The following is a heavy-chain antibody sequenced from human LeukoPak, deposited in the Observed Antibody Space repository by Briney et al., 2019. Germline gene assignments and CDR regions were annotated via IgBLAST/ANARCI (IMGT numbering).Heavy chain of an antibody. D-gene: IGHD5-12*01. CDR3: ARGSGRVDY. J-gene: IGHJ4*02. CDR1: GGSISSYY. CDR2: IYYSGST. V-gene: IGHV4-59*01. Sequence: SSETLSLTCTVSGGSISSYYWSWIRQPPGKGLEWIGYIYYSGSTNYNPSLKSRVTISVDTSKNQFSLKLSSVTAADTAVYYCARGSGRVDYWGQGTLVTVSS.